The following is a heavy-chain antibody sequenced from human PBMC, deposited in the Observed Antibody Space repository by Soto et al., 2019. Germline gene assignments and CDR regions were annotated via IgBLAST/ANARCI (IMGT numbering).Heavy chain of an antibody. CDR1: GYTFTSYY. D-gene: IGHD3-10*01. CDR2: INPSGGST. V-gene: IGHV1-46*01. CDR3: ARDLVTMVRGVIIKYYGMDV. Sequence: ASVKVSCKASGYTFTSYYMHWLRQAPGQGLEWMGIINPSGGSTSYAQKFQGRVTMTRDTSTSTVYMELSSLRSEDTAVYYCARDLVTMVRGVIIKYYGMDVWGQGTTVTVSS. J-gene: IGHJ6*01.